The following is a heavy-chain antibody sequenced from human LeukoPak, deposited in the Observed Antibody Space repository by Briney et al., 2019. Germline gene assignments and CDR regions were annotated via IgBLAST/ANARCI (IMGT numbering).Heavy chain of an antibody. CDR3: ARSYGSWYGMDV. Sequence: SGTPSLICTVSGGSLSSYYWSWIRQPPGKGLGWIGYIYYSGSTNYNPSLTSRVTISVDTSKNHFSLKLSSVTAAHTAVYYCARSYGSWYGMDVWGQGTTVTVSS. J-gene: IGHJ6*02. CDR1: GGSLSSYY. V-gene: IGHV4-59*01. CDR2: IYYSGST. D-gene: IGHD6-13*01.